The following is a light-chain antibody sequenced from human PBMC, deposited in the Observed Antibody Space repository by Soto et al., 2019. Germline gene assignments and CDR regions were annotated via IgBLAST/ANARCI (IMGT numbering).Light chain of an antibody. CDR1: QSLGTN. CDR3: QQYNQWPRT. Sequence: EIEMRQYPATLSVSPGERATLSCRASQSLGTNLAWFQQKPGQVPRLLIHGASTRATGIPARFSGSGSGTDFTLTISSLQSEDFAVYYCQQYNQWPRTFGQGTKV. CDR2: GAS. V-gene: IGKV3-15*01. J-gene: IGKJ1*01.